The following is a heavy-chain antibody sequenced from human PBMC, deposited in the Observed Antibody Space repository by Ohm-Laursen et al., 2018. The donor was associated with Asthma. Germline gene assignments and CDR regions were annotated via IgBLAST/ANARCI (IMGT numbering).Heavy chain of an antibody. D-gene: IGHD1-26*01. CDR2: ISTASSFI. Sequence: SLRLSCTASGYTFSRYSIHWVRQIPGKGLEWVSSISTASSFIYYADSVRGRFTTSRDNARNSVYLQMNSLRAEDTALYYCARIGTEWELPGRKYSLHHWGQGTLVTVSS. CDR1: GYTFSRYS. J-gene: IGHJ1*01. V-gene: IGHV3-21*01. CDR3: ARIGTEWELPGRKYSLHH.